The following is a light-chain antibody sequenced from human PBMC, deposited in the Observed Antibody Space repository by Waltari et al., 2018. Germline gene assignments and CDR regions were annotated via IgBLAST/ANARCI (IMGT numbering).Light chain of an antibody. CDR1: QSISNY. V-gene: IGKV1-39*01. J-gene: IGKJ2*01. Sequence: DIQMTQSPSSLSTSVGNRVTITCRESQSISNYLNWYQQKPGKAPKLLIYAASTLQSGVPSRFSGSGSGTDFTLTISSLQPEDFVTYYCQQSYSTPRTFGQGTRLEIK. CDR2: AAS. CDR3: QQSYSTPRT.